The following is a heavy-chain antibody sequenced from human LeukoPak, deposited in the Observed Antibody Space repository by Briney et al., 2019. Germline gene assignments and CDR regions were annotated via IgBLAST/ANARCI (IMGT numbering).Heavy chain of an antibody. D-gene: IGHD2-2*01. CDR1: GFTFSSYA. CDR3: AKGCSSTSCYHSFDY. V-gene: IGHV3-23*01. CDR2: ISGSGGST. Sequence: PGGSLRLSCAASGFTFSSYAMSWVRQAPGKGLEWVSAISGSGGSTYYADSVKGRFTISRDNSKNTLCLQMNSLRAEDTAVYYCAKGCSSTSCYHSFDYWGQGTLVTVSS. J-gene: IGHJ4*02.